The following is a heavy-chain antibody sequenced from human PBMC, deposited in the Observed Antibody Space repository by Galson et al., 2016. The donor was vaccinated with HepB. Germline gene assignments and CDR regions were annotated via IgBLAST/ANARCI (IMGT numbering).Heavy chain of an antibody. J-gene: IGHJ6*02. D-gene: IGHD4-23*01. CDR1: GGSFYNYY. CDR2: INHDGST. Sequence: SETLSLTCAVCGGSFYNYYWTWIRQSPAKGLEWIGEINHDGSTNYNPSLKSRVTISGDTSKNQFSLKLSSVTAADTAVYYCARHRDGGNSYGMDVWGQGTLVTVSS. V-gene: IGHV4-34*01. CDR3: ARHRDGGNSYGMDV.